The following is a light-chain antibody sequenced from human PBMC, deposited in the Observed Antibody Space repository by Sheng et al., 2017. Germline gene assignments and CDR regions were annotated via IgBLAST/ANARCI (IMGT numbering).Light chain of an antibody. CDR1: SSNIGSTY. V-gene: IGLV1-51*01. CDR3: GTWDRSLSVVV. J-gene: IGLJ3*02. Sequence: QSVVTQPPSVSAAPGQIVTISCSGTSSNIGSTYVSWYQQVPGTAPKLLIYDNVHRPSGIPDRFSGSKSGMSATLAISGLQTGDEADYYCGTWDRSLSVVVFGGGTKLTVL. CDR2: DNV.